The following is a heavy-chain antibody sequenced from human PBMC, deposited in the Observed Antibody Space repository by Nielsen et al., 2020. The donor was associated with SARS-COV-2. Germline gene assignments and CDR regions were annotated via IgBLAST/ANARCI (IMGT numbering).Heavy chain of an antibody. V-gene: IGHV1-69*13. Sequence: SVKVSCKASGGTFSSYAISWVRQAPGQGLEWMGGIIPILGTANYAQKFQGRVTITADESTSTAYMELSSLRSEDTAVYYCARDRGRDALLGFDPWGQGTLVTVSS. CDR3: ARDRGRDALLGFDP. CDR2: IIPILGTA. D-gene: IGHD2-8*02. CDR1: GGTFSSYA. J-gene: IGHJ5*02.